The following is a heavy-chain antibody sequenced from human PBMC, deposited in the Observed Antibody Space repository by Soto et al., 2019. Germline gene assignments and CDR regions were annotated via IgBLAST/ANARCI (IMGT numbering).Heavy chain of an antibody. Sequence: EVQLVESGGGLVQPGGSPRLSCVASGFTFSTYSMNWVRQAPGKGLEWISYISSSSTTYADSVKGRFTISRDNAKNSLYLQMNSLRDEDTAVYYCARTIWSGYFQADYWGQGTLVTVSS. J-gene: IGHJ4*02. CDR2: ISSSSTT. CDR3: ARTIWSGYFQADY. V-gene: IGHV3-48*02. CDR1: GFTFSTYS. D-gene: IGHD3-3*01.